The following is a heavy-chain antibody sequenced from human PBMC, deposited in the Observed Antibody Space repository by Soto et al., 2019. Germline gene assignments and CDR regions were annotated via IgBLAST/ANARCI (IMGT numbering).Heavy chain of an antibody. J-gene: IGHJ5*02. Sequence: GGSLRLCCAASGFTFSSYGMHWVRQAPGKGLEWVAVIWYDGSNKYYADSVKGRFTISRDNSKNTLYLQMNSLRVEDTAVYYCARSPARFTTWFDPWGQGTLVTVSS. D-gene: IGHD3-3*01. CDR3: ARSPARFTTWFDP. CDR1: GFTFSSYG. CDR2: IWYDGSNK. V-gene: IGHV3-33*01.